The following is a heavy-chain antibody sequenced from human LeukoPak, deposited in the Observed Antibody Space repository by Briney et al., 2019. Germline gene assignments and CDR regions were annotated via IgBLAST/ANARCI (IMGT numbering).Heavy chain of an antibody. CDR3: ARLDSNTWYDY. CDR1: GYSFTTYW. V-gene: IGHV5-51*01. D-gene: IGHD6-13*01. CDR2: INPADSTA. J-gene: IGHJ4*02. Sequence: GESLKISCKASGYSFTTYWIGWVRLVPGKGLEWVGIINPADSTAKYSPSFQGQVTISVDKSISTAYLQWSRLEASDTAVFYCARLDSNTWYDYWGQGTLVTVSS.